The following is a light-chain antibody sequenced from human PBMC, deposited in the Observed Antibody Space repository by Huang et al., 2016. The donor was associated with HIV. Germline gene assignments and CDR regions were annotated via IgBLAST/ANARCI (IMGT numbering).Light chain of an antibody. CDR1: QSVSIP. V-gene: IGKV3-20*01. J-gene: IGKJ4*01. Sequence: EIVLTQSPGTLSLSPGVRATLSCRASQSVSIPLAWYQHKPGQAPRLLIYDASIRATGISDRFSGSWSGTDFTLTISRLEPEDFAVYLCQQYVVSPLTFGGGAKVEIK. CDR2: DAS. CDR3: QQYVVSPLT.